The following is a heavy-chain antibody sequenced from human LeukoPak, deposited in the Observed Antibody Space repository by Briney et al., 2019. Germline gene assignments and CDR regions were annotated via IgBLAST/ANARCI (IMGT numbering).Heavy chain of an antibody. Sequence: GGSLRLSCAASGFTFSSYGMHWVRQAPGKGLEWVAFIRYDGSNKYYADSVKGRFTISRDNSKNTLYLQMNSLRAEDTAVYYCARAIAAAALPDYWGQGTLVTVSS. CDR3: ARAIAAAALPDY. CDR1: GFTFSSYG. CDR2: IRYDGSNK. V-gene: IGHV3-30*02. J-gene: IGHJ4*02. D-gene: IGHD6-13*01.